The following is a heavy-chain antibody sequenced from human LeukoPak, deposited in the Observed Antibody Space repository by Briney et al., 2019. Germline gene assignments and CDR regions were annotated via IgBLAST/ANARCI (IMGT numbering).Heavy chain of an antibody. CDR2: IRHSGST. CDR1: GGSFSGYY. CDR3: ARGGPLDYDILTGMQSDYGMDV. D-gene: IGHD3-9*01. Sequence: PSETLSLTCAVYGGSFSGYYWSWIRQPPGEGLEWIGEIRHSGSTNYNPSLKSRVTISVDTSKNQFSLKLNSVTAADTAVYYCARGGPLDYDILTGMQSDYGMDVWGLGTTVTVSS. V-gene: IGHV4-34*01. J-gene: IGHJ6*02.